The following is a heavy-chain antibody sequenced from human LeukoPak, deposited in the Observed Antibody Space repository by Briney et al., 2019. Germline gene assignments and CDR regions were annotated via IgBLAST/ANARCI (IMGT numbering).Heavy chain of an antibody. CDR3: ARDGVCSGGSCYLF. CDR2: INPNSGGT. Sequence: ASVKVSCKASGYTFTGYYMHWVRQAPGQGLEWMGWINPNSGGTNYAQKFQGRVTMTRDTSISTAYMELSRLRSDDTAVYYCARDGVCSGGSCYLFWGQGTLVTVSS. CDR1: GYTFTGYY. V-gene: IGHV1-2*02. D-gene: IGHD2-15*01. J-gene: IGHJ4*02.